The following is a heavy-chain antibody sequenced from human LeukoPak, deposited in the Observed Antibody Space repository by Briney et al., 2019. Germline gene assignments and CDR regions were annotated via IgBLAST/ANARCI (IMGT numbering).Heavy chain of an antibody. Sequence: GASVKVSCKASGGTFSSYASSWVRQAPGQGLEWMGGIIPIFGTANYAQEFQGRVTITRDTSASTAYMELSSLRSEDMAVYYCARSRGAYYYDSSGYYYDVVFDYWGQGTLVTVSS. V-gene: IGHV1-69*05. CDR2: IIPIFGTA. CDR3: ARSRGAYYYDSSGYYYDVVFDY. D-gene: IGHD3-22*01. J-gene: IGHJ4*02. CDR1: GGTFSSYA.